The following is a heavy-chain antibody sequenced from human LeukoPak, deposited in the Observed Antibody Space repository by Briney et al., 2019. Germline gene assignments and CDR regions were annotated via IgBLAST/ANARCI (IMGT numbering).Heavy chain of an antibody. V-gene: IGHV3-30*02. CDR3: AKTFPSSGWYFDY. CDR2: IRYDGSNK. J-gene: IGHJ4*02. Sequence: GGSLRLSCAASGFTFSSYGMHWVRQAPGKGLEWVAFIRYDGSNKYYADSVKGRFTISRDNSKNTLYLQMNSLRAEDTAVYYCAKTFPSSGWYFDYWGQGTLVTVSS. D-gene: IGHD6-19*01. CDR1: GFTFSSYG.